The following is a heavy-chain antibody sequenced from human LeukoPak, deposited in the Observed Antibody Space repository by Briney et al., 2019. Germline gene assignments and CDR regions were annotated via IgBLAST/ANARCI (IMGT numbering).Heavy chain of an antibody. V-gene: IGHV4-34*01. CDR2: INHSGSA. J-gene: IGHJ6*02. CDR1: GGSFSGYY. D-gene: IGHD2-2*01. Sequence: SETLSLTCAVYGGSFSGYYWSWIRQPPGKGLEWIGEINHSGSANYNPSLKSRVTISVDTSKNQFSLKLSSVTAADTAVYYCARRAGYCSSTSCPPAYYYGMDVWGQGTTVTVSS. CDR3: ARRAGYCSSTSCPPAYYYGMDV.